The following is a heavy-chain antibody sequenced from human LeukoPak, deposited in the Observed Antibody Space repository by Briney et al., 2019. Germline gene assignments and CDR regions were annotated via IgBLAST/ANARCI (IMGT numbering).Heavy chain of an antibody. CDR3: ASLNSSSVDS. V-gene: IGHV4-4*09. J-gene: IGHJ4*02. CDR2: MYTSGST. D-gene: IGHD6-6*01. Sequence: SETLSLTCTVSSGSISSYYGSGIRQPPGKGREWIGYMYTSGSTNYTPSLKSRVTISVDTSKTQSSLKLSSVTAAETAVYYCASLNSSSVDSWGQGTLVTVSP. CDR1: SGSISSYY.